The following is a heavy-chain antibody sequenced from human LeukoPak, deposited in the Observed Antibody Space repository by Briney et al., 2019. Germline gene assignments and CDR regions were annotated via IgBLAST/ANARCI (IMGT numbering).Heavy chain of an antibody. D-gene: IGHD5-12*01. CDR1: GFTFSSYA. J-gene: IGHJ4*02. CDR2: LISSGTTT. V-gene: IGHV3-23*01. Sequence: GGSLRLSCAASGFTFSSYAMHWVRQAPGKGLEWVSSLISSGTTTYYADSVKGRFTISRDNSKNTVHLQMDSLRAEDTAVYYCARDKSGYSGYDALDYWGQGTLVTVSS. CDR3: ARDKSGYSGYDALDY.